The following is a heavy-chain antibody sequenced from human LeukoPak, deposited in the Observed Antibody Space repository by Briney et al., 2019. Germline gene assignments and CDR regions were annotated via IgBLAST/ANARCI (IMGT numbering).Heavy chain of an antibody. CDR1: GGSISSSSYY. V-gene: IGHV4-61*01. CDR2: IYYSGST. J-gene: IGHJ3*02. D-gene: IGHD3-22*01. CDR3: ARGASYYDSSGYGRDAFDI. Sequence: SETLSLTCTVSGGSISSSSYYWSWIRQPPGKGLEWIVYIYYSGSTNYNPSLKSRVTISVDTSKNRFSLKLSSVTAADTAVYYCARGASYYDSSGYGRDAFDIWGQGTMVTVSS.